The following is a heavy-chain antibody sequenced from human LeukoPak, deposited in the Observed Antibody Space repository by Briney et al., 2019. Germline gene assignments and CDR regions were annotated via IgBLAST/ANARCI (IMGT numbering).Heavy chain of an antibody. CDR1: GNYW. CDR3: ARSLPYGTTWYGRSDF. CDR2: INSDGSWT. V-gene: IGHV3-74*01. J-gene: IGHJ4*02. Sequence: GGSLRLSCAASGNYWMHWVRQAPGKGLVWVSHINSDGSWTSYADSVKGRFTISRDNAMSSLYLQMNSLRAEDTAIYYCARSLPYGTTWYGRSDFWGQGTLVTVSS. D-gene: IGHD6-13*01.